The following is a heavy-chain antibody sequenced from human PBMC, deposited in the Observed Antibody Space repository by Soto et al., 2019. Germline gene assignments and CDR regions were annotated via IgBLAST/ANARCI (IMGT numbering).Heavy chain of an antibody. J-gene: IGHJ5*02. D-gene: IGHD6-19*01. CDR1: GGSISSYY. CDR2: IYYSGST. Sequence: PSETLSLTCTVSGGSISSYYWSRIRQPPGKGLEWIGYIYYSGSTNYNPSLKSRVTISVDTSKNQFSLKLSSVTAADTAVYYCARAYSSGWYWFDPWGQGTLVTVSS. V-gene: IGHV4-59*01. CDR3: ARAYSSGWYWFDP.